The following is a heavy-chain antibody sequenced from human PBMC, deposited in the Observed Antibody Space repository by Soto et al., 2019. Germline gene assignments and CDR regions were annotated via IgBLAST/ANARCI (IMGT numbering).Heavy chain of an antibody. CDR1: GFTFSSYG. D-gene: IGHD1-26*01. Sequence: QVQLVESGGGVVQPGRSLRLSCAASGFTFSSYGMHWVRQAPGKGLEWVAVISYDGSNKYYAESVMGRLTISRDNSKNPLYLQMTTLRAEDTAVYYCARSPYSVSYLAYFDYWGQGTLVTVSS. CDR3: ARSPYSVSYLAYFDY. CDR2: ISYDGSNK. V-gene: IGHV3-30*03. J-gene: IGHJ4*02.